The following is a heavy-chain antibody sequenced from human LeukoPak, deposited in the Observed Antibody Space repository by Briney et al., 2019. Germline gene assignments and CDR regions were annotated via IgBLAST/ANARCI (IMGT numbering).Heavy chain of an antibody. J-gene: IGHJ3*02. CDR2: ISSSISTI. D-gene: IGHD3-10*02. V-gene: IGHV3-48*01. Sequence: PGGSLRLSCVASGFTFSSYSMNWVRQAPGKGLEWVSYISSSISTIYYADSVKGRFTISRDNAKNSLYLQMNSLRAEDTAVYYCAKCFPRLAFDIWGQGTMVTVSS. CDR3: AKCFPRLAFDI. CDR1: GFTFSSYS.